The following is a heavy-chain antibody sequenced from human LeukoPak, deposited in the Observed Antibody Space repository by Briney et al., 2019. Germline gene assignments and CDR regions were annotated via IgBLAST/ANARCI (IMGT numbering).Heavy chain of an antibody. CDR3: ARVLLSYFDY. CDR1: GFTFSSSA. V-gene: IGHV3-53*01. D-gene: IGHD2-21*01. CDR2: IYSGGST. Sequence: PGGSLRLSCAASGFTFSSSAMSWVRQAPGRGLEWVSVIYSGGSTYYADSVKGRFTISRDNSKNTLYLQMNSLRAEDTAVYYCARVLLSYFDYWGQGTPVTVSS. J-gene: IGHJ4*02.